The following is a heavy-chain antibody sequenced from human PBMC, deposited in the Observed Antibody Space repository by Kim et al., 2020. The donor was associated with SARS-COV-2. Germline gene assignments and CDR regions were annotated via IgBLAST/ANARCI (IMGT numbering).Heavy chain of an antibody. CDR2: IFGSGSGT. CDR3: AKHLHVTSVNLYWYFEL. J-gene: IGHJ2*01. CDR1: GFTFRHSA. V-gene: IGHV3-23*05. Sequence: GGSLRLSCAASGFTFRHSAMSWVRQAPGKGLEWVSGIFGSGSGTYYADSVTGRFTISRDNSKNILYLKMNNLRAEDTAVYYCAKHLHVTSVNLYWYFELWGGGTLVAVSS. D-gene: IGHD1-7*01.